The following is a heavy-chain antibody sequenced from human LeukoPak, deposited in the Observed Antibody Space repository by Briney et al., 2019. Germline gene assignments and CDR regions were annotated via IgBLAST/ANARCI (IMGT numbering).Heavy chain of an antibody. D-gene: IGHD3-10*01. CDR3: ARHKKHGTTVRGPIGPPYCNY. J-gene: IGHJ4*02. CDR2: IYYSGST. Sequence: PSETLSLTCAVSGGSISSYYLSWIRQPPGKGLEWIGYIYYSGSTNYNPSLKSRVTISVDTSKNQFSLKLSSVTAADTAVYYCARHKKHGTTVRGPIGPPYCNYWGQGTLVTVSS. V-gene: IGHV4-59*08. CDR1: GGSISSYY.